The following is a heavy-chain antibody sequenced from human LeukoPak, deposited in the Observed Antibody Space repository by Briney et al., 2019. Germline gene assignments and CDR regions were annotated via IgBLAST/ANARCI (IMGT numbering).Heavy chain of an antibody. CDR3: ASTPSGIFGVVKYFDY. CDR2: IYHSGST. Sequence: SETLSLTCTVSGGSISSSNYYWSWIRQPPGKGLEWIGYIYHSGSTYYNPSLKSRVTISVDRSKNQFSLKLSSVTAADTAVYYCASTPSGIFGVVKYFDYWGQGTLVTVSS. J-gene: IGHJ4*02. D-gene: IGHD3-3*01. V-gene: IGHV4-30-2*01. CDR1: GGSISSSNYY.